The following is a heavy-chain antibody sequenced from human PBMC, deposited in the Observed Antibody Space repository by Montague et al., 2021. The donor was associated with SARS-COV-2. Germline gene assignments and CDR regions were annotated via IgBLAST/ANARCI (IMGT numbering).Heavy chain of an antibody. CDR2: ISDSGST. Sequence: SETLSLTCTVSGGAVSRFYWRWFRQPPGKGLEWIGYISDSGSTNYNPSLTSRVTMSVDTSKNQFSLKVNSVTAADTAVYYCARHYSATLPAVYWGQGTLVTVSS. V-gene: IGHV4-59*08. CDR1: GGAVSRFY. D-gene: IGHD2-15*01. CDR3: ARHYSATLPAVY. J-gene: IGHJ4*02.